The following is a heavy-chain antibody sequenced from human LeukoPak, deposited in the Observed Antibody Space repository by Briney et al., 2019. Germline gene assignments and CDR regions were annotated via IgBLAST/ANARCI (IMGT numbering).Heavy chain of an antibody. Sequence: SETLSLTCAVYGGSFSGYYWSWIRQPPGKGLEWIGEINHSGSTNYNLSLKSRVTISVDTSKNQFSLKLSSVTAADTAVYYCARSLYGSGKGDYWGQGTLVTVSS. CDR2: INHSGST. CDR3: ARSLYGSGKGDY. CDR1: GGSFSGYY. V-gene: IGHV4-34*01. J-gene: IGHJ4*02. D-gene: IGHD3-10*01.